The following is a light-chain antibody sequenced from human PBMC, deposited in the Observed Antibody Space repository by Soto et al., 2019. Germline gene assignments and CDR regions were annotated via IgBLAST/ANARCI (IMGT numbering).Light chain of an antibody. J-gene: IGKJ4*01. CDR2: DAS. CDR3: QQYDNLPLT. V-gene: IGKV1-33*01. CDR1: QDISNY. Sequence: DIQMTQYPSSLSASVGDRVTITCQASQDISNYLNWYQQKPGKAPKLLIYDASNLETGVPSRFSGSVSGTDFTFAISSLQPEDIATYDCQQYDNLPLTFGGGTKVEIK.